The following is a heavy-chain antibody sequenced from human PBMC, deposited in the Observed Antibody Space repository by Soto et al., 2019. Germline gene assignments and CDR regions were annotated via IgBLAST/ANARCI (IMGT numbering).Heavy chain of an antibody. J-gene: IGHJ4*02. V-gene: IGHV3-23*01. Sequence: EVELLESGGGLARPGGSLRLSCAASGFTFGDYGMTWVRQAPGKGLEWVSAISGSGGSTFYAESLGGRFTITRDNSMNILYLQMTKLRAGDTAIYYCAKSSSASHCDSPAFWGRGTLVTVSS. CDR1: GFTFGDYG. CDR2: ISGSGGST. CDR3: AKSSSASHCDSPAF. D-gene: IGHD2-21*01.